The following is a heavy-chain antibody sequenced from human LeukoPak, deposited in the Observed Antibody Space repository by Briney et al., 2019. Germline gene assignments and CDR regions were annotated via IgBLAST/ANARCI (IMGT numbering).Heavy chain of an antibody. CDR3: ARGYYDFWSGFHDAFDI. Sequence: SETLSLTCTVSGGSISSYYCSWIRQPPGKGLEWIGYIYYSGSTNYNPSLKSRATISVDTSKNQFSLKLSSVTAADTAVYYCARGYYDFWSGFHDAFDIWGQGTMVTVSS. CDR2: IYYSGST. V-gene: IGHV4-59*01. J-gene: IGHJ3*02. D-gene: IGHD3-3*01. CDR1: GGSISSYY.